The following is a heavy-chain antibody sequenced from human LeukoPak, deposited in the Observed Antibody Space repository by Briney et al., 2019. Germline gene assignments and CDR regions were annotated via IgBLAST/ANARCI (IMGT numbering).Heavy chain of an antibody. J-gene: IGHJ4*02. D-gene: IGHD4-17*01. V-gene: IGHV3-30*18. CDR3: AKDKSTGAFDH. CDR2: DSYAGGNE. Sequence: GRSLRLSCAASGFTFSNYPMHWVRQAPGKGLEWVALDSYAGGNEYYADSVKGRFTISRDMSNNRLYLQMNSLRAEDTAVYYCAKDKSTGAFDHWGQGTLVTVSS. CDR1: GFTFSNYP.